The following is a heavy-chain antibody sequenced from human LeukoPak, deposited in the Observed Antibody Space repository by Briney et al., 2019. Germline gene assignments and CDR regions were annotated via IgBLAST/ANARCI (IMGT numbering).Heavy chain of an antibody. Sequence: GGSLRLSCAASGFTFSTYNMSWICQAPGKGLEWVSSITTGSTDIYYADSLKGRFTISRDDAKNSVYLQMNSLRVEDAAVYYCARDLPGVPIDHWGQGILVTVSS. V-gene: IGHV3-21*06. D-gene: IGHD7-27*01. CDR3: ARDLPGVPIDH. CDR2: ITTGSTDI. CDR1: GFTFSTYN. J-gene: IGHJ4*02.